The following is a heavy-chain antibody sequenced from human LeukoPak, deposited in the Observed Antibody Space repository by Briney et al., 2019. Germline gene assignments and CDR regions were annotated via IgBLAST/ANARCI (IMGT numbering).Heavy chain of an antibody. CDR2: IIPIFGTA. Sequence: SVKVSCKASGYTFSRYYMHWVRQAPGQGLEWMGGIIPIFGTANYAQKFQGRVTITADESTSTAYMELSSLRSEDTAVYYCARENLGLHDYWGQGTLVTVSS. D-gene: IGHD1-14*01. J-gene: IGHJ4*02. V-gene: IGHV1-69*13. CDR1: GYTFSRYY. CDR3: ARENLGLHDY.